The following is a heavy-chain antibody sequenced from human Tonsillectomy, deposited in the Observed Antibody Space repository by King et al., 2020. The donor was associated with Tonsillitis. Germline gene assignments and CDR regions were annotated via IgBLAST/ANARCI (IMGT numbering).Heavy chain of an antibody. Sequence: VQLVESGGGVVQPGRSLRLSCAASGFTFSGYAMQWVRQAPGKGLEWVALISSDGSNKYYADSVEGRFTISRDNSKNTLYLQMISLRPGDTAVYYCAGPVPPFDLWGQGTLVTVSS. CDR1: GFTFSGYA. J-gene: IGHJ5*02. D-gene: IGHD6-6*01. CDR2: ISSDGSNK. CDR3: AGPVPPFDL. V-gene: IGHV3-30-3*01.